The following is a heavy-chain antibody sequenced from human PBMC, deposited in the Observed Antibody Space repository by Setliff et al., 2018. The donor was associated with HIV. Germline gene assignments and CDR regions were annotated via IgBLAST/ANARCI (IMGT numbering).Heavy chain of an antibody. J-gene: IGHJ3*02. D-gene: IGHD5-18*01. CDR1: GGSFNTYA. V-gene: IGHV1-69*13. Sequence: ASVKVSCKSSGGSFNTYAINWGRQAPGQGLEWMWGIISIFDKANYAQKFHGRLTITADDSVRTFYMELNSLGSGDTAVYYCARGGVRGYSYGEAFDIWGQGTLVTVSS. CDR3: ARGGVRGYSYGEAFDI. CDR2: IISIFDKA.